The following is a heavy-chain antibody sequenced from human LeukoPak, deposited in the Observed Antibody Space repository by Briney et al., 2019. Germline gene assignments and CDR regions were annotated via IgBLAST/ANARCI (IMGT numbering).Heavy chain of an antibody. J-gene: IGHJ6*03. Sequence: GGSLRLSCAASGFTFSSYWMSWVRQAPGKGLEWVANIKQDGSEKYYVDSVKGRFTISRDNAKNSLYLQMNSLRAEDTAVYFCARRPIGIYYYYMDVWGKGTTVTVSS. CDR2: IKQDGSEK. CDR3: ARRPIGIYYYYMDV. CDR1: GFTFSSYW. V-gene: IGHV3-7*01. D-gene: IGHD1-26*01.